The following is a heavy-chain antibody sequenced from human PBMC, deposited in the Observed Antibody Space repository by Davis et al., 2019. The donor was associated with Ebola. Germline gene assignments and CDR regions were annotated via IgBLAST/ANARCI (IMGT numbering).Heavy chain of an antibody. Sequence: AASVKVSCKAVGDTLTSYAMTWVRQAPGQGLEWMGGIIPVFRTANYAQKLQGRVTMTTDTSTSTAYMELRSLRSDDTAVYYCARELWIQPPDYWGQGTLVTVSS. D-gene: IGHD5-18*01. V-gene: IGHV1-18*01. CDR3: ARELWIQPPDY. J-gene: IGHJ4*02. CDR1: GDTLTSYA. CDR2: IIPVFRTA.